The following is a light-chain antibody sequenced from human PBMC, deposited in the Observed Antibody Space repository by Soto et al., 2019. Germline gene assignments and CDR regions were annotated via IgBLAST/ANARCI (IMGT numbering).Light chain of an antibody. CDR2: GAS. J-gene: IGKJ5*01. V-gene: IGKV3-15*01. CDR3: QEYNMGPPKIT. CDR1: QSISSN. Sequence: EIVMTQSPATLSVSPGERATLSCRASQSISSNLAWYQHKPGQAPRLLIYGASTRATDIPARFSGSGSGTEFTLTISSLQSEDFALYYCQEYNMGPPKITFGQGTRLEIK.